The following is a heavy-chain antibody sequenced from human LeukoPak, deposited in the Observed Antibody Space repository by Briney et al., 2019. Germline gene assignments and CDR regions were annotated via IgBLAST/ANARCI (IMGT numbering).Heavy chain of an antibody. D-gene: IGHD3-22*01. CDR1: GFSLSTSGMR. J-gene: IGHJ4*02. CDR2: IDWNDDK. Sequence: SGPALVKPTQTLTLTCSFSGFSLSTSGMRVRWIRHPPGKGQEWLARIDWNDDKFNSTSLKTRLTISKDTSKNQVVLTMTNMDPVDTATYYCATYYYDRSGYFDYWGQGTLVTVSS. V-gene: IGHV2-70*04. CDR3: ATYYYDRSGYFDY.